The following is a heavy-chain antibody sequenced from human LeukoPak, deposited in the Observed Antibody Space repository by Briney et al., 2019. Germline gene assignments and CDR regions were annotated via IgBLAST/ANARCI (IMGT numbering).Heavy chain of an antibody. J-gene: IGHJ5*02. Sequence: RGSLRLSCAASGFTSSTYAMNWVRQAPGQGLEWVSLTTGSTGSTYYADSVKGRFSISRDNSKNTVYLQTNSLRADHTAAYYCAKKSVAGGGNWFDPWGQGTLVTVSP. CDR3: AKKSVAGGGNWFDP. V-gene: IGHV3-23*01. CDR1: GFTSSTYA. D-gene: IGHD6-19*01. CDR2: TTGSTGST.